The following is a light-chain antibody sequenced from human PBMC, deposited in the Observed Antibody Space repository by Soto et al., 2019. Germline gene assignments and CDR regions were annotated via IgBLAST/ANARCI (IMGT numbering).Light chain of an antibody. Sequence: QSALTQPASVSGSPGQSITISCTGTSSDVGGYNYGSWYQQHPGKAPKLMIYHVSNRPSGVSNRFSGSRSGNTASLTISGLQAEDEADYYCSSYTSSSTPYVFGTGTKVTVL. CDR1: SSDVGGYNY. V-gene: IGLV2-14*01. J-gene: IGLJ1*01. CDR2: HVS. CDR3: SSYTSSSTPYV.